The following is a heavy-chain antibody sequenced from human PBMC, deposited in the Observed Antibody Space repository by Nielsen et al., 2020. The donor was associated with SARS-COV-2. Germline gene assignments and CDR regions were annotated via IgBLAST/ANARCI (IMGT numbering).Heavy chain of an antibody. Sequence: SETLSLTCAVYGGSISSYYWSWIRQPPGKGLEWIGYIYYSGSTNYNPSLKSRVTISVDTSKNQFSLKLSSVTAADTAVYYCARQSRRTVPNNWFDPWGQGTLVTVSS. CDR2: IYYSGST. CDR3: ARQSRRTVPNNWFDP. D-gene: IGHD4-17*01. V-gene: IGHV4-59*08. J-gene: IGHJ5*02. CDR1: GGSISSYY.